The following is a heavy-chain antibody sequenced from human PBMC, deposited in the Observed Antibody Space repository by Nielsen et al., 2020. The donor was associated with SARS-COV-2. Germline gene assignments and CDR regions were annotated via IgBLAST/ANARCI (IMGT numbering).Heavy chain of an antibody. CDR3: ARGGGGTTRKYYFDY. Sequence: GGSLRLSCAASGFTFSSYWMHWVRQAPGKGLVWVSRINSDGSSTSYADSVKGRFTISRDNAKNTLYLQMNSLRAEDTAVYYCARGGGGTTRKYYFDYWGQGTLVTVSS. J-gene: IGHJ4*02. D-gene: IGHD1-14*01. CDR2: INSDGSST. V-gene: IGHV3-74*01. CDR1: GFTFSSYW.